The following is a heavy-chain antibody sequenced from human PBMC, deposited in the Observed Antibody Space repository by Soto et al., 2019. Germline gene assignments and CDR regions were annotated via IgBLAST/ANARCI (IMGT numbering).Heavy chain of an antibody. J-gene: IGHJ6*03. D-gene: IGHD2-8*01. CDR2: ITPSGGNT. Sequence: EVQLLESGGGLVQPGGSLRLSCAASGFSFSTYAMTWVRQAPGKGLEWVSTITPSGGNTYYADSVKVRFTITRDNSENPLFLHMNSLRAEDTAVYYCAGRYCPNGVCYTNFYYYMDIWGEGTSVTVSS. CDR3: AGRYCPNGVCYTNFYYYMDI. V-gene: IGHV3-23*01. CDR1: GFSFSTYA.